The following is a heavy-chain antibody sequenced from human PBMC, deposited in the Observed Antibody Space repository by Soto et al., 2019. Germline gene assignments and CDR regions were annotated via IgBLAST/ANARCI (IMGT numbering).Heavy chain of an antibody. V-gene: IGHV3-33*01. Sequence: VGSLRLSCAASGFTFSSYGMHWVRQAPGKGLEWVAVIWYDGSNKYYADSVKGRFTISRDNSKNTLYLQMNSLRAEDTAVYYCARAGLSVIRWGQGTLVTVSS. CDR3: ARAGLSVIR. D-gene: IGHD3-22*01. J-gene: IGHJ4*02. CDR2: IWYDGSNK. CDR1: GFTFSSYG.